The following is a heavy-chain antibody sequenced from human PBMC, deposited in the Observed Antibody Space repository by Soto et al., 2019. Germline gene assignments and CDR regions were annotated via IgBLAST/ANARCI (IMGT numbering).Heavy chain of an antibody. J-gene: IGHJ4*02. D-gene: IGHD6-19*01. CDR2: IYYSGST. Sequence: QLQLQESGPGLVKPSETLSLTCTVSGGSISSSSYDWGWIRQPPGKGLEWIGSIYYSGSTYYNPALKSRVTISVDTSKNQFSRKLSSVTAADTAVYYCAIHWEWSGWYFDYWGQGTLVTVSS. V-gene: IGHV4-39*01. CDR3: AIHWEWSGWYFDY. CDR1: GGSISSSSYD.